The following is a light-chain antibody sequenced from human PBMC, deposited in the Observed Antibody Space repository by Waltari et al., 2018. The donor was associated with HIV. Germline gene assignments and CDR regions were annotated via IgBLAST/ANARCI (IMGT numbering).Light chain of an antibody. CDR2: GAS. J-gene: IGKJ4*01. Sequence: EILMTQSPATLSVSTGERATLSCRTSQSVSNNLAWYQQRPGQAPRILIYGASTRATGIPARFSGSGSGTEFTLTISSLESEDFAVYYCQQYNNWPPLTFGGGTKVEIK. CDR1: QSVSNN. V-gene: IGKV3D-15*01. CDR3: QQYNNWPPLT.